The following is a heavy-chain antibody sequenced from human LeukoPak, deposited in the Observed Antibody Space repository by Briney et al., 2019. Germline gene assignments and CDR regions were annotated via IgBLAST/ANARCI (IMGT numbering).Heavy chain of an antibody. Sequence: GGSLRLSCAASGFTFSSYAMNWVRQAPGKGLEWVSTISASGDSTYYADSVKGRFTISRDNSENTLYLQMNSLRPEDTAVYYCAKDPTAPGTAEYFQHWGQGTLVTVSS. CDR1: GFTFSSYA. J-gene: IGHJ1*01. D-gene: IGHD6-13*01. CDR3: AKDPTAPGTAEYFQH. CDR2: ISASGDST. V-gene: IGHV3-23*01.